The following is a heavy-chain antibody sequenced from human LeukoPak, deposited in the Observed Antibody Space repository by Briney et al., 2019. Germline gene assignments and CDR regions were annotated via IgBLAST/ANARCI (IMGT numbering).Heavy chain of an antibody. CDR2: INHSGST. CDR1: GGSFSGYY. Sequence: SETLSLTCAVYGGSFSGYYWSWIRQPPGKGLEWIGEINHSGSTNYNPSLKSRVTISVDRSKNQFSLKLSSVTAADTAVYYCARTLGYCSSTSCYDPYFDYWGQGTLVTVSS. V-gene: IGHV4-34*01. D-gene: IGHD2-2*01. CDR3: ARTLGYCSSTSCYDPYFDY. J-gene: IGHJ4*02.